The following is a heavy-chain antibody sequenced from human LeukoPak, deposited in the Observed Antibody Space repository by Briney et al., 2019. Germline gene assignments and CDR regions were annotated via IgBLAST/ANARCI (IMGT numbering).Heavy chain of an antibody. V-gene: IGHV4-34*01. J-gene: IGHJ6*03. CDR3: ARGRIGRLIWDYYYYYMDV. CDR1: GGSFSGYY. CDR2: INHSGST. D-gene: IGHD3/OR15-3a*01. Sequence: SETLSLTCAVYGGSFSGYYWSWIRQPPGKGLEWIGEINHSGSTNYNPSLKSRVTISVDTSKNQFSLKLSSVTAADTAVYYCARGRIGRLIWDYYYYYMDVWGKGTTVTDSS.